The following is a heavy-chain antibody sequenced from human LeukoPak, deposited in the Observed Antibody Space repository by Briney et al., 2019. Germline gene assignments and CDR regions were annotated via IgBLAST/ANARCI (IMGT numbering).Heavy chain of an antibody. Sequence: GGSLRLSCAASGFTFSSYWMHWVRQAPGKGLVWVSRINSDGSSTSYADSVKGRFTIPRDNAKNTLYLQMNSLRAEDTAVYYCARAHPKMVLDYWGQGTLVTVSS. J-gene: IGHJ4*02. CDR1: GFTFSSYW. V-gene: IGHV3-74*01. CDR3: ARAHPKMVLDY. CDR2: INSDGSST. D-gene: IGHD5-24*01.